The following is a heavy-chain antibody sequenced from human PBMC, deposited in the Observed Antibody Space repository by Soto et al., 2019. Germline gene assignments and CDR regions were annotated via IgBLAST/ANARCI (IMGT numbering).Heavy chain of an antibody. D-gene: IGHD3-16*01. CDR2: IYLSGSI. J-gene: IGHJ4*02. V-gene: IGHV4-59*01. Sequence: PSETLSLTCSVSGGSISSGYWTWIRHPPGKGLEWIGYIYLSGSINYNPSLKSRVIISVDTAKNQFSLKLSSVTAADTAVYYCMRDLGGGSPWDYWCQGILVTVS. CDR1: GGSISSGY. CDR3: MRDLGGGSPWDY.